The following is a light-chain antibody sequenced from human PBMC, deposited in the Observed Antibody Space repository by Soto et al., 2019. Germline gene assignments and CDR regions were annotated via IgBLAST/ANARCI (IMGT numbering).Light chain of an antibody. CDR1: QGINKW. CDR2: SSS. CDR3: QQANSFPPT. J-gene: IGKJ3*01. V-gene: IGKV1-12*01. Sequence: DIQMTQSPSSVSASVGDRVTITCRASQGINKWLAWYQQKPGKAPKLLIYSSSSLQTGVPSRFSGSGSGTNFTLTISSLQPEDFATYFCQQANSFPPTFGPGTKVDI.